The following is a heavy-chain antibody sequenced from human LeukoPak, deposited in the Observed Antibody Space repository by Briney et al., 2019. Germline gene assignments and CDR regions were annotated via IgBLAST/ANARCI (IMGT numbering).Heavy chain of an antibody. D-gene: IGHD2/OR15-2a*01. Sequence: SETLSLTCTVSGGSITSSYWSWIRQPPGKGLEWIGYIYYTGNTDYNPSLRSRVTISLDTSKSHFTLNLSSVTAADTAVYYCARHPFSNPFDFWGRGTLVTVSS. CDR1: GGSITSSY. CDR2: IYYTGNT. J-gene: IGHJ4*02. CDR3: ARHPFSNPFDF. V-gene: IGHV4-59*08.